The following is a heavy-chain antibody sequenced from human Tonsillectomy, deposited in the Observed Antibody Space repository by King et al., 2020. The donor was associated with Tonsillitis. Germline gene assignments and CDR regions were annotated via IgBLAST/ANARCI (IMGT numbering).Heavy chain of an antibody. CDR2: ISDDGSNT. CDR3: ANEAGKGYFDY. J-gene: IGHJ4*02. CDR1: GFTFSSYG. V-gene: IGHV3-30*18. Sequence: VQLVESGGGVIQPGRSLRLSCTASGFTFSSYGMHWVRQAPGKGLEWVAVISDDGSNTYYADNVKGRFTITRDNSKNTLYLQMNSLRAEDTAVYYCANEAGKGYFDYWGQGTLVTVSS. D-gene: IGHD6-19*01.